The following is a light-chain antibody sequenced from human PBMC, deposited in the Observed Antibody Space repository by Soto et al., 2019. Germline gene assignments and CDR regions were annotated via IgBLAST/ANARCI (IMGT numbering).Light chain of an antibody. J-gene: IGKJ1*01. CDR1: QSVKSSY. Sequence: EIVLRQSPGTVSLSPGERATLCCSTSQSVKSSYLAWYQQKPGQAPRLLIYGASSRATGIPDRFSGSGSGRDFRLTISRLEPEDFGVYYCQQYGSSPQTFGQGTKVDIK. CDR3: QQYGSSPQT. CDR2: GAS. V-gene: IGKV3-20*01.